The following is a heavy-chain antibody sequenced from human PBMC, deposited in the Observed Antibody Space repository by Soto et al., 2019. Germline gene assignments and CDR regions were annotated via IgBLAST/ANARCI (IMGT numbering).Heavy chain of an antibody. CDR1: GFIFSIYS. J-gene: IGHJ6*02. CDR2: IPQDGVDG. V-gene: IGHV3-7*03. Sequence: LXLSCEVSGFIFSIYSMSWVRQTPGKGLEWVAKIPQDGVDGHYADAVKGRFTISRDNGKNSLYLQMNNLRAEDTAVYYCARDHLILPAHDFFYGSDVWGRGATVTVSS. D-gene: IGHD2-21*02. CDR3: ARDHLILPAHDFFYGSDV.